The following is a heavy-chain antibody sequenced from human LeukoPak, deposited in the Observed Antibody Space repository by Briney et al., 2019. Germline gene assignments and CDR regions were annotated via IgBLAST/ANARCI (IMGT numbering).Heavy chain of an antibody. D-gene: IGHD6-13*01. CDR1: GFTFDDFA. CDR3: AKDIRAAAGTGFDY. J-gene: IGHJ4*02. CDR2: ISWNSGSI. V-gene: IGHV3-9*01. Sequence: PGRSLRLSCAASGFTFDDFAIHWVRQAPGKGLEWVSGISWNSGSIGYADSVKGRFTISRDSAKNSLYLQMNSLRAEDTALYYCAKDIRAAAGTGFDYWGQGALVTVSS.